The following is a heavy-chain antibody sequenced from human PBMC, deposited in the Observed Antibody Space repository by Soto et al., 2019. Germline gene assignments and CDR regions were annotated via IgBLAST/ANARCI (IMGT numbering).Heavy chain of an antibody. V-gene: IGHV1-69*13. D-gene: IGHD2-8*01. Sequence: AASVKVSCKASGGTFSSYAISWVRQAPGQGLEWMGGIIPIFGTANYAQKFQGRVTITADESTSTAYMELSSLRSEDTAVYYCARFRRPDGHFDYWGQGTLVTVSS. CDR3: ARFRRPDGHFDY. J-gene: IGHJ4*02. CDR1: GGTFSSYA. CDR2: IIPIFGTA.